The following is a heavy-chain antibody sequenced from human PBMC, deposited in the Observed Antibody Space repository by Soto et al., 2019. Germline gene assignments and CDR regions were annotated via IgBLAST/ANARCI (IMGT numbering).Heavy chain of an antibody. Sequence: SETLSLTCTVSGDSVSSSNYYWSWIRQSPVKGLEWIGYIFYSGSTNYNPSLKSRVTISVDTSKNQFSLKLKSVTAADTAVYYCARDVTTSGRHPPESTWGQGTLVTVSS. D-gene: IGHD6-19*01. CDR3: ARDVTTSGRHPPEST. J-gene: IGHJ5*02. V-gene: IGHV4-61*01. CDR2: IFYSGST. CDR1: GDSVSSSNYY.